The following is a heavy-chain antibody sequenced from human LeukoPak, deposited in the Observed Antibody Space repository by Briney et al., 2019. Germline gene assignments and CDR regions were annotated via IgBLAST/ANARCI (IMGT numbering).Heavy chain of an antibody. D-gene: IGHD5-18*01. J-gene: IGHJ4*02. CDR2: ISYSGNT. Sequence: SETLSLTCTVSGGSISSGDYSWSWIRQPPGKGLEWIAYISYSGNTFYNPSLQSPVTISVDTSNNQFSLKLSSVTAAGTAVYYCARGSTEGYSYGYRRVSFDYWGQGALVTVSS. CDR1: GGSISSGDYS. V-gene: IGHV4-30-4*01. CDR3: ARGSTEGYSYGYRRVSFDY.